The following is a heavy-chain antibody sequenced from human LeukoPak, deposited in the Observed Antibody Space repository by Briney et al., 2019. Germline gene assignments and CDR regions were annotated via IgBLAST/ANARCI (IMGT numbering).Heavy chain of an antibody. Sequence: GESLKISCEGSGYSFTSYWIGWVRQMPGKGLEWMGIIYPGDSDTRYSPSFQGQVTTSADKSISPAYLQWSSLKASDTAMYYCARLPRRHSSGWVDYWGQGTLVTASS. CDR3: ARLPRRHSSGWVDY. V-gene: IGHV5-51*01. J-gene: IGHJ4*02. D-gene: IGHD6-19*01. CDR1: GYSFTSYW. CDR2: IYPGDSDT.